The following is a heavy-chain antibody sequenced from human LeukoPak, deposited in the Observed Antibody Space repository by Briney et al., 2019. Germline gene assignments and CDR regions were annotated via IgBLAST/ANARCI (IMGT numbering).Heavy chain of an antibody. J-gene: IGHJ5*02. CDR2: IYHSGST. CDR1: GGSISSSSYY. CDR3: ASHDYVRFTVGTRKRLNWFDP. Sequence: PSETLSLTCTVSGGSISSSSYYWGWIRQPPGKGLEWIGSIYHSGSTYYNPSLKSRVTISVDTSKNQFSLKLSSVTAADTAVYYCASHDYVRFTVGTRKRLNWFDPWGQGTLVTVSS. V-gene: IGHV4-39*07. D-gene: IGHD4-17*01.